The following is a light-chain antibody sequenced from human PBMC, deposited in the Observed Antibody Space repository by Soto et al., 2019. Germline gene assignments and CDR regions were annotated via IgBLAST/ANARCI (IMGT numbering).Light chain of an antibody. CDR3: QQHGSSPIT. CDR2: EAS. J-gene: IGKJ5*01. V-gene: IGKV3-20*01. Sequence: EIVLTQSPATRSVSPGERAALSCRASQTVSRNLAWYQQRPGQAPRLLISEASSRATGIPDRFSGSGSGTDFTLTIDRLEPEDFAMYYCQQHGSSPITFGQGTRLEIK. CDR1: QTVSRN.